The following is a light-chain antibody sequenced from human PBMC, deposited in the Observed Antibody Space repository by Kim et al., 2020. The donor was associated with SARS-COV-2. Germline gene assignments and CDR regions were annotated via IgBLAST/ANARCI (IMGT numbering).Light chain of an antibody. CDR1: QSVSSSY. J-gene: IGKJ1*01. V-gene: IGKV3-20*01. Sequence: PGERTTLTCRASQSVSSSYLAWYQQKPGQAPRLLIYGASSRATGIPDRFSGSGSGTDFTLTISRLEPEDFAVYYCQQYGSSPWTFGQGTKVDIK. CDR2: GAS. CDR3: QQYGSSPWT.